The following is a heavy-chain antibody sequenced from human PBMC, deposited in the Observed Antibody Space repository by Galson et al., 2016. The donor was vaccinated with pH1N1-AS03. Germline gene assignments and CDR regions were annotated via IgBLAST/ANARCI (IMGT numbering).Heavy chain of an antibody. CDR2: IGISTSTK. CDR1: GFTLSSYS. Sequence: SLRLSCAASGFTLSSYSVNWVRQAPGKGLEWVSYIGISTSTKYYADSVKGRFTISRDNTNNSLFLQMNSLRGADTAVYYCVRSLAAAGNYWGQGTLVIVSS. D-gene: IGHD6-13*01. V-gene: IGHV3-48*04. CDR3: VRSLAAAGNY. J-gene: IGHJ4*02.